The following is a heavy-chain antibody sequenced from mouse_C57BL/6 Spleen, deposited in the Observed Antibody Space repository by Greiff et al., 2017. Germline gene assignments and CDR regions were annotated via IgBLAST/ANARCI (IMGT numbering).Heavy chain of an antibody. CDR1: GYTFTSYW. D-gene: IGHD1-2*01. Sequence: QVQLQQPGAELVKPGASVKLSCKASGYTFTSYWMQWVKPRPGQGLEWIGEIDPYDSYTNYNPKFKGKATLTVDPSSSTASMQLSSLNSEDYAVYFCARSGYSLWCFDVWGTGTSVTVSS. CDR3: ARSGYSLWCFDV. V-gene: IGHV1-50*01. CDR2: IDPYDSYT. J-gene: IGHJ1*03.